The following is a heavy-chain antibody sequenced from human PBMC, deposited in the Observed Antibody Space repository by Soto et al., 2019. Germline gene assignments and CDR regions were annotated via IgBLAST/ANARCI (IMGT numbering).Heavy chain of an antibody. CDR1: GDSITTNGYY. D-gene: IGHD2-8*01. Sequence: SETLSLTCSVSGDSITTNGYYWGWIRQPPGKGPQWIGNVYWTGSTFSHPSLTSRVFISVDTSKNEFSLRLTSVTAADTAVYYCARSHYTYGLLIDYWGPGTLVTVSS. CDR2: VYWTGST. V-gene: IGHV4-39*01. J-gene: IGHJ4*02. CDR3: ARSHYTYGLLIDY.